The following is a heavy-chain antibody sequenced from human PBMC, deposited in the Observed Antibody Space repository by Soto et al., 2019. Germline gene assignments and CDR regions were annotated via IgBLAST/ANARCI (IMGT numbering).Heavy chain of an antibody. CDR2: IWYDGSNK. J-gene: IGHJ4*02. Sequence: QVQLVESGGGVVQPGRSLRLSCAASGFTFSNYGMHWVRQAPGKGLEWVAVIWYDGSNKYYADSVKGRFTISRDNSQNPLYRQMNSLRAEDTAVYYCAREDYGDSHDYWGQGTLVTVSS. CDR1: GFTFSNYG. CDR3: AREDYGDSHDY. V-gene: IGHV3-33*01. D-gene: IGHD4-17*01.